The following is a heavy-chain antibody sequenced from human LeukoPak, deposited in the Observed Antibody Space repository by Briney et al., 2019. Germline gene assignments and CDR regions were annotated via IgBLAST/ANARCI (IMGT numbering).Heavy chain of an antibody. Sequence: PSQTLSLTCTVSGGSISSGSYYWSWIRQPAGKGLEWIGRIYTSGSTNYNPSLKSRVNISVDTSKNQFSLKPSSVTAADTAVYYCARGGYSSSWDYYYYYMDVWGKGTTVTVSS. V-gene: IGHV4-61*02. CDR2: IYTSGST. D-gene: IGHD6-13*01. CDR1: GGSISSGSYY. CDR3: ARGGYSSSWDYYYYYMDV. J-gene: IGHJ6*03.